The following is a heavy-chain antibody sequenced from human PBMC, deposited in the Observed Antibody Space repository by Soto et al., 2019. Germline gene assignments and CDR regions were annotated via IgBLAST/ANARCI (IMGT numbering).Heavy chain of an antibody. Sequence: GGSLRLSCAASGFPFSSYWMHWVRQAPGKGLVWVSRINSDGSSTSYADSVKGRFTISRDNAKNTLYLQMNSLRAEDTAVYYCARWASSTDDYYYYYMDVWGKGTTVTVSS. CDR3: ARWASSTDDYYYYYMDV. CDR1: GFPFSSYW. CDR2: INSDGSST. J-gene: IGHJ6*03. D-gene: IGHD2-2*01. V-gene: IGHV3-74*01.